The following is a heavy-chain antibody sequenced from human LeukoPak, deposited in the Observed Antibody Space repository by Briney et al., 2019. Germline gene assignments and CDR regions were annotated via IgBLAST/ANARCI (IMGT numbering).Heavy chain of an antibody. J-gene: IGHJ4*02. CDR3: ANPRGWLVEY. V-gene: IGHV3-23*01. D-gene: IGHD6-19*01. CDR2: ISGSGGST. Sequence: GGSLRLSCAASGFSFKTFWMSWVRQAPGKGLEWVSAISGSGGSTYYADSVKGRFTISRDNSKNTLYLQMNSLRAEDTAVYYCANPRGWLVEYWGQGTLVTVSS. CDR1: GFSFKTFW.